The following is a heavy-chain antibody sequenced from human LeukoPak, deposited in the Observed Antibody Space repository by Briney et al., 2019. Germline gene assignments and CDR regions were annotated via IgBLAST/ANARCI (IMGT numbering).Heavy chain of an antibody. CDR2: ISDDGERK. Sequence: GGSLRLSCVASGFTFSNYYMHWVRQAPGKGLEWVAIISDDGERKFYADSVRGRITISRDKSKNTLFLQMNSLRADDTAVYFCAKDLSGHWCIDYWGQGTLVTVSS. V-gene: IGHV3-30*18. CDR3: AKDLSGHWCIDY. D-gene: IGHD4/OR15-4a*01. CDR1: GFTFSNYY. J-gene: IGHJ4*02.